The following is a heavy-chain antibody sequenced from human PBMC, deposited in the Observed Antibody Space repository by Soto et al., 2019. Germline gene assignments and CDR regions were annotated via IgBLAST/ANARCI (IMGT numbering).Heavy chain of an antibody. J-gene: IGHJ4*02. CDR2: IYWDDDE. D-gene: IGHD2-2*01. Sequence: QITLKESGPTLVKPTQTLTLTCTFSGFSLSTTAEGVGWIRQPPGKALEWLALIYWDDDERYSPSLKSRLTITKDTSKNQLVLTKTNVHPVDTATYYCAHGSCSSSDCYPNPYLDYWGQGILVTVSS. CDR3: AHGSCSSSDCYPNPYLDY. CDR1: GFSLSTTAEG. V-gene: IGHV2-5*02.